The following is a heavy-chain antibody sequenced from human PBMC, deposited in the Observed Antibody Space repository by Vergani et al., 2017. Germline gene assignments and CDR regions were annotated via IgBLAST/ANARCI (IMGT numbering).Heavy chain of an antibody. V-gene: IGHV4-34*01. CDR3: ARAHCSSTSCSLRYMDV. CDR2: INHSGST. D-gene: IGHD2-2*01. J-gene: IGHJ6*03. Sequence: QVQLQQWGAGLLKPSETLSLTCAVYGGSFSGYYCSWIRQPPGKGLEWIGEINHSGSTNYNPSLKSRVTISVDTSKNQFSLKLSSVTAADTAVYYCARAHCSSTSCSLRYMDVWGKGP. CDR1: GGSFSGYY.